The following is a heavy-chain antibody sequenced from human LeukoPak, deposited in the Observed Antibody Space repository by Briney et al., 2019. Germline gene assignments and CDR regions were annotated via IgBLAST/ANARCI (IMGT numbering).Heavy chain of an antibody. D-gene: IGHD3-9*01. CDR2: INHSGST. CDR1: GGSISTYY. Sequence: KPSETLSLTCTVSGGSISTYYWTWIRQSPGKGLEWIGEINHSGSTNYNPSLKSRVTISVNTSNNQFSLKLTSVTAADTAVYYCARRYCETTTWGLHFYYYYMDVWGKGTTVTISS. V-gene: IGHV4-34*01. J-gene: IGHJ6*03. CDR3: ARRYCETTTWGLHFYYYYMDV.